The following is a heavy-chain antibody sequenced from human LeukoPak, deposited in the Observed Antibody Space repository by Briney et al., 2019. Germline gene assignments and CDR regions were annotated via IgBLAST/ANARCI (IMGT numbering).Heavy chain of an antibody. V-gene: IGHV3-23*01. J-gene: IGHJ2*01. CDR2: NIGSVSST. D-gene: IGHD7-27*01. Sequence: GGSVRLSCAASGFTFSSLGMGWVRQAPGRGREWVSDNIGSVSSTYYAASVSGRFSISRDNSKNTVSLQMNTLRTEDTAVYYCAKDKISGDGKWCFDLWGRGTLVTVSS. CDR3: AKDKISGDGKWCFDL. CDR1: GFTFSSLG.